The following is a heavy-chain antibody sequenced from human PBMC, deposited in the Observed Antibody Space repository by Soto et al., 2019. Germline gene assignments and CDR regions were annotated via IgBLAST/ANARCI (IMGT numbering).Heavy chain of an antibody. D-gene: IGHD6-6*01. CDR2: ISTSSSTI. CDR1: GFTFSSYS. CDR3: ARGSVTYDY. J-gene: IGHJ4*02. V-gene: IGHV3-48*01. Sequence: EVQLVESGGGLVQPGGSLRLSCAASGFTFSSYSMNWVRQAPGKGLEWVSYISTSSSTIYYADSVEGRFTISRDNDKTPLLLQMTGLGADESAGYDCARGSVTYDYWGQGTLVTVSS.